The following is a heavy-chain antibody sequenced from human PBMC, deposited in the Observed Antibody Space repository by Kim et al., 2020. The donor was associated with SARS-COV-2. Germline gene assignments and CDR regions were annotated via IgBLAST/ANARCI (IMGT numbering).Heavy chain of an antibody. Sequence: YADSVKGRFTISRDNSKNTLSLQMNSLRAEDTAVYYYAKSRVSSSGSSDYWGQGTLVSVSS. V-gene: IGHV3-30*02. CDR3: AKSRVSSSGSSDY. J-gene: IGHJ4*02. D-gene: IGHD3-22*01.